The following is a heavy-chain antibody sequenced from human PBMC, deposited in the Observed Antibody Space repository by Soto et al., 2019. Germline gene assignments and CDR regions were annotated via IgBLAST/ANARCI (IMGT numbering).Heavy chain of an antibody. CDR1: GYTFTGYY. CDR2: INPNSGGT. CDR3: ARLRYSSSWASFDY. V-gene: IGHV1-2*02. D-gene: IGHD6-13*01. J-gene: IGHJ4*02. Sequence: ASVKVSCKASGYTFTGYYMHWVRQAPGQGLEWMGWINPNSGGTNYAQKFQGRVTMTRDTSISTAYMELSRLRSDDTAVYYRARLRYSSSWASFDYWGQGTLVTVSP.